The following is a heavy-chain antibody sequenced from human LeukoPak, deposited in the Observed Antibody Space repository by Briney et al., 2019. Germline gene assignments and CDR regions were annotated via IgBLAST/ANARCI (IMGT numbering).Heavy chain of an antibody. CDR1: GGSISSYY. D-gene: IGHD2-21*01. CDR3: ARRDLPLTFDY. J-gene: IGHJ4*02. CDR2: IYYSGST. Sequence: SETLSLTCTVSGGSISSYYWSWIRQPPGKGLEWIGYIYYSGSTNYNPSLKSRVTISVDTSKNQFSLKLSSVTAADTAVYYCARRDLPLTFDYWGQGSLVTVSS. V-gene: IGHV4-59*08.